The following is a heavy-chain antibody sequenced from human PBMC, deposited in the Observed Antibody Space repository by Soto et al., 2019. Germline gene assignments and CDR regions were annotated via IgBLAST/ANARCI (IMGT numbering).Heavy chain of an antibody. D-gene: IGHD3-9*01. J-gene: IGHJ4*02. CDR1: GFTFGYYA. CDR3: TRDIYDILTGYYSY. Sequence: TGGSLRLSCTASGFTFGYYAMSWFRQAPGKGLEWVGFIRSKAYGGTTEYAASVKGRFTISRDDSKSIAYLQMNSLKTEDTAVYYCTRDIYDILTGYYSYWGQGTLVTVSS. CDR2: IRSKAYGGTT. V-gene: IGHV3-49*03.